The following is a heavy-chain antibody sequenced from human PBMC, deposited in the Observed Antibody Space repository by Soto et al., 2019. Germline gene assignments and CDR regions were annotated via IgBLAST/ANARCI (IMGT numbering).Heavy chain of an antibody. V-gene: IGHV1-3*01. CDR1: GYTLSNYA. Sequence: QVQLVQSGAEVKKPGASVKVSCKASGYTLSNYALHWVRQAPGQRLEWMGWINADNGNTKYSQKFQGRVTFTRDTSASTAYMDLSSLRSEDTAVYYCASPSYGSGNYYWGQGTLVTVSS. J-gene: IGHJ4*02. D-gene: IGHD3-10*01. CDR2: INADNGNT. CDR3: ASPSYGSGNYY.